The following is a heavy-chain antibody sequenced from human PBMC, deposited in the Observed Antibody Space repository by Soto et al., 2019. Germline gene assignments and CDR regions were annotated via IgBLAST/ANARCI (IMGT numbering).Heavy chain of an antibody. CDR2: VREDGSEK. CDR3: ARGRGSY. V-gene: IGHV3-7*03. D-gene: IGHD3-16*01. J-gene: IGHJ4*02. Sequence: EVQLVESGGGLVQPGGSLRLSCAASGFSLSVYLMNWVRQAPGKGLEWVANVREDGSEKYYVDSVKGRFTISRDNAKNSLYLQMNSLRVEDTAVYYCARGRGSYWGPGTLVTVSS. CDR1: GFSLSVYL.